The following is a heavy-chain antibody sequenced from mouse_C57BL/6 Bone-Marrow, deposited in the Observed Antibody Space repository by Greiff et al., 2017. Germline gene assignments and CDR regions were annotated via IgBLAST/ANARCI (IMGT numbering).Heavy chain of an antibody. J-gene: IGHJ3*01. CDR2: ISSGGSYT. CDR3: ARQVVLAY. CDR1: GFTFSSYG. V-gene: IGHV5-6*02. Sequence: EVKLVESGGDLVKPGGSLKLSCAASGFTFSSYGMSWVRQTPDKRLEWVATISSGGSYTYYPDSVKGRFTNSRDKAKNTLYLQMSSLKSEDSAMYYCARQVVLAYWGQGTLVTVSA. D-gene: IGHD1-1*02.